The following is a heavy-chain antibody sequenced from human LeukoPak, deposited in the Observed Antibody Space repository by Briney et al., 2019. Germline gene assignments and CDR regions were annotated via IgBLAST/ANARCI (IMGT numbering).Heavy chain of an antibody. CDR1: GYTLTELS. Sequence: GASVKVSCTVSGYTLTELSTHWVRQAPGKGLEWMGGFDPEDGETIYAQKFQGRVTMTEDTSTDTAYMELSSLRSEDTAVYYCATGATAIGYNWFDPWGQGTLVTVSS. CDR2: FDPEDGET. V-gene: IGHV1-24*01. D-gene: IGHD2-21*02. J-gene: IGHJ5*02. CDR3: ATGATAIGYNWFDP.